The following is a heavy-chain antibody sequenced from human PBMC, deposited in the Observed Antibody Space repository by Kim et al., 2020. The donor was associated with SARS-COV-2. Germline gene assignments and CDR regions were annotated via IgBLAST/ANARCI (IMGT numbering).Heavy chain of an antibody. Sequence: GGSLRLSCAASGFTFSGSAIHWVRQASGKGLAWVGRIRSKANSYATAYAASVRGRFSISRDDSKNTAYLQMNNLKTEDTAVYYCTSVLATTSAFWDAFDIWGRRTKVTVSS. V-gene: IGHV3-73*01. CDR1: GFTFSGSA. J-gene: IGHJ3*02. D-gene: IGHD1-1*01. CDR3: TSVLATTSAFWDAFDI. CDR2: IRSKANSYAT.